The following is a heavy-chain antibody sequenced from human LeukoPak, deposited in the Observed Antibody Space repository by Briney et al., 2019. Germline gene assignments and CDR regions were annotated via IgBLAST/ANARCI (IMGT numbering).Heavy chain of an antibody. D-gene: IGHD6-19*01. CDR1: GYTFTSYG. J-gene: IGHJ4*02. CDR3: ARAESSSGWYYFDY. CDR2: ISAYNGNT. Sequence: ASVKVACKASGYTFTSYGISWVRQAPGQGLEWMGWISAYNGNTNYAQKLQGRVTMTTDTSTSTAYMELRSLRSDDTAVYYCARAESSSGWYYFDYWGQGTLVTVSS. V-gene: IGHV1-18*01.